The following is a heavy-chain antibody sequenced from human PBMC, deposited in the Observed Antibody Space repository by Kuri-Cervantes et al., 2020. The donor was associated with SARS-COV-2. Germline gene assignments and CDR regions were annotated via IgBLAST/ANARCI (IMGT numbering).Heavy chain of an antibody. CDR1: GFTFSSYA. J-gene: IGHJ4*02. CDR3: VKGYCSRTSCYRGGY. D-gene: IGHD2-2*02. CDR2: ISSNGGGT. V-gene: IGHV3-64D*08. Sequence: GESLKVSCAASGFTFSSYAMHWVRQAPGKGLEYVSAISSNGGGTYYADSVKGRFTISRDNSKNTLYLQMSSLRAEDTAVYYCVKGYCSRTSCYRGGYWGQGTLVTVSS.